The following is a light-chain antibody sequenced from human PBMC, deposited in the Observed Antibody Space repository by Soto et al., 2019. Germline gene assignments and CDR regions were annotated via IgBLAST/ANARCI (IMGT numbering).Light chain of an antibody. Sequence: QSALTQPRSVSGSLGQSVTISCTGTNSDVGGYNYVSWYQQYPGKAPKLMISGVSERPSGVPDRFSGSKSGNTASLTISGLQAEDEADYYCCSYVDTDTWVFGGGTKVTVL. J-gene: IGLJ3*02. V-gene: IGLV2-11*01. CDR2: GVS. CDR3: CSYVDTDTWV. CDR1: NSDVGGYNY.